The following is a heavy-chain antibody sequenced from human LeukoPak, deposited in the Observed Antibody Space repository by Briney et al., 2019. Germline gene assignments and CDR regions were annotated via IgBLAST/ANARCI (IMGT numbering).Heavy chain of an antibody. CDR2: IRYDGSNK. J-gene: IGHJ4*02. Sequence: PGGSLRLSCAASGFTFSSYAMSWVRQAPGKGLEWVAFIRYDGSNKYYADSVKGRFTISRDNSKNTLYLQMNSLRAEDTAVYYCANGGGARYCSSTSCYTEGDYWGQGTLVTVSS. D-gene: IGHD2-2*02. CDR3: ANGGGARYCSSTSCYTEGDY. V-gene: IGHV3-30*02. CDR1: GFTFSSYA.